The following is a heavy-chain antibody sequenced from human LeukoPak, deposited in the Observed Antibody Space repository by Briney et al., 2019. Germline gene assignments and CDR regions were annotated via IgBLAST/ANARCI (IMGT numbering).Heavy chain of an antibody. D-gene: IGHD6-19*01. Sequence: ASVKVSCKASGYTFTGYYMHWVRQAPGQGLEWMGWINPNSGGTNYAQKFQGRVTMTRDTSISTAYMELSRLRSDDTAVYYCARGHTGYSSGWYVPGAFDIWGQGTMVTVSS. CDR1: GYTFTGYY. V-gene: IGHV1-2*02. CDR2: INPNSGGT. CDR3: ARGHTGYSSGWYVPGAFDI. J-gene: IGHJ3*02.